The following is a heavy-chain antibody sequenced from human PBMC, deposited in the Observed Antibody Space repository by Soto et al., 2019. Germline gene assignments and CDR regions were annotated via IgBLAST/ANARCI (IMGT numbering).Heavy chain of an antibody. Sequence: SSVKVSCKASGGTFSSYAISWVRQAPGQGLEWMGGIIPIFGTANYAQKFQGRVTITADKSTSTAYMELSSLRSEDTAVYYCARSEKKSYDFWSGYYWTDVWGQGNTVTVSS. J-gene: IGHJ6*02. V-gene: IGHV1-69*06. D-gene: IGHD3-3*01. CDR3: ARSEKKSYDFWSGYYWTDV. CDR2: IIPIFGTA. CDR1: GGTFSSYA.